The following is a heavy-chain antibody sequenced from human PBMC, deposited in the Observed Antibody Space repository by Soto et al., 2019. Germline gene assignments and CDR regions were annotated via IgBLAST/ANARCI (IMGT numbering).Heavy chain of an antibody. CDR2: MNANSGNT. D-gene: IGHD2-15*01. CDR1: GYTFTSYD. CDR3: ARAREGSGSTDY. Sequence: ASVKVSCKASGYTFTSYDINWVRQATGQGLEWMGWMNANSGNTGYAQKFQGRVTMTRNTSISTAYMELSSLRSEDTAVYYCARAREGSGSTDYWGQGTLVTFSS. J-gene: IGHJ4*02. V-gene: IGHV1-8*01.